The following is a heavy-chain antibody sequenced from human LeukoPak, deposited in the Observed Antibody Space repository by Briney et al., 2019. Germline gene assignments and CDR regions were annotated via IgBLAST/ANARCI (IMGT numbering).Heavy chain of an antibody. CDR3: AKAGHGWTQTT. CDR1: GFTFSSYG. CDR2: ISYDGGNK. V-gene: IGHV3-30*18. J-gene: IGHJ5*02. D-gene: IGHD6-19*01. Sequence: GGSLRLSCAASGFTFSSYGMHWVGQAPGKGLEGVAVISYDGGNKYYADSVKGRFTISRDNSKTSLYLQMNSLRPEDTALYYCAKAGHGWTQTTWAQGPLVTVPP.